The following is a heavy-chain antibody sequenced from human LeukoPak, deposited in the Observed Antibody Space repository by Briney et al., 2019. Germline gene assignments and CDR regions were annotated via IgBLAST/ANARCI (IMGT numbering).Heavy chain of an antibody. V-gene: IGHV3-23*01. CDR3: ASLRANLYYFDY. CDR1: GFTFSSYA. CDR2: VSDRGGST. Sequence: GGSLRLSCAASGFTFSSYAMSWVRQAPGKGLEWVSTVSDRGGSTYHADSVKGRFTISRDNSKNTLYLQMNSLRAEDMAIYYCASLRANLYYFDYWGQGTLVTVS. J-gene: IGHJ4*02. D-gene: IGHD1-14*01.